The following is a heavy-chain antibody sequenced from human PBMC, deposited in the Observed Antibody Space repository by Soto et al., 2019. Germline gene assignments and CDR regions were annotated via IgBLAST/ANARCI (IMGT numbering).Heavy chain of an antibody. V-gene: IGHV1-18*01. D-gene: IGHD3-10*01. CDR1: GYTFTQYG. CDR3: ARVYGSGSYIAFDI. J-gene: IGHJ3*02. CDR2: ISAFNGNT. Sequence: QVQLVQSGAEGKKPGASVKVSCKASGYTFTQYGISWVRQAPGQGLAWMGWISAFNGNTKYVENFQDRVTMTTDTSTNTSYMELRSLRSDDTAMYYCARVYGSGSYIAFDIWGQGTRVTVSS.